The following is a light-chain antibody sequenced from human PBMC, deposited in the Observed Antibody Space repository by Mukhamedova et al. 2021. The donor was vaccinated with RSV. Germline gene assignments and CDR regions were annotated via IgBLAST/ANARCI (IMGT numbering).Light chain of an antibody. CDR3: LAWDSSTAV. Sequence: IYQHSKRPSGIPERFSGSTSGNTATLTISGTQATDEADYYCLAWDSSTAVFGGGTKVTVL. V-gene: IGLV3-1*01. J-gene: IGLJ2*01. CDR2: QHS.